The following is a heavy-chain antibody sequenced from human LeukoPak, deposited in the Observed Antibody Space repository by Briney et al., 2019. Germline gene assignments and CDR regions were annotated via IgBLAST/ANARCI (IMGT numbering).Heavy chain of an antibody. J-gene: IGHJ3*02. CDR2: IYYSGST. Sequence: PSETLSLTCTVSGGSISSYYWSWIRQPPGKGLEWIGYIYYSGSTNNNPSLKSRVTMSVDTSKNHFSLKLSSVTAADTAVYYCARAWVDAFDIWGQGTMVTVSS. V-gene: IGHV4-59*01. CDR1: GGSISSYY. CDR3: ARAWVDAFDI. D-gene: IGHD1-26*01.